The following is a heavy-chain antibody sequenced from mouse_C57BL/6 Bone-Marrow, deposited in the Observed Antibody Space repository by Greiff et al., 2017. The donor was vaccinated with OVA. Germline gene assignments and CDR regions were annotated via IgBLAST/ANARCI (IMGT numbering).Heavy chain of an antibody. V-gene: IGHV7-3*01. Sequence: EVKLVESGGGLVQPGDSLSLSCAASGFTFTTYYMSWVRQPPGKALEWLAFIRNKPNGSTTAYSASVKGRFTISRDKSQSILYLQMNGLRAEDSATYYCARYKGRVAVDYFDYWGQGTALTVSS. J-gene: IGHJ2*01. CDR3: ARYKGRVAVDYFDY. CDR1: GFTFTTYY. CDR2: IRNKPNGSTT. D-gene: IGHD1-1*01.